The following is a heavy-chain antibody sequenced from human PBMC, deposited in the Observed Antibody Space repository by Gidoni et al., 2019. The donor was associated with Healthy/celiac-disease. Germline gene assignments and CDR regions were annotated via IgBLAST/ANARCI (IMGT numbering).Heavy chain of an antibody. J-gene: IGHJ4*02. Sequence: EVQLVESGGGWVQPGGSLGLSCTAAGFTFSSYAMLWVGQAPGKVLDYVSAISSNGGSTYYADSVKGRFTLSRDNSKNTLYLQLSSLRAEDTAVYYCVKVEGSGSYPAGWGQGTLVTVSA. CDR2: ISSNGGST. CDR1: GFTFSSYA. D-gene: IGHD1-26*01. V-gene: IGHV3-64D*06. CDR3: VKVEGSGSYPAG.